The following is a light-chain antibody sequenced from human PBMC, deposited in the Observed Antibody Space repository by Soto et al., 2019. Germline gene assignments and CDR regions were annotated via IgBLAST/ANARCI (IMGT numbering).Light chain of an antibody. J-gene: IGLJ1*01. CDR2: DTS. CDR3: MLSYSGALFV. CDR1: TGAVTSGHY. Sequence: VVTQEPSLTVSPGGTVTLTCGSSTGAVTSGHYPYWFQQKPGQAPRTLIYDTSNKHSWTPARFSGSLLGGKAALTLSGAQPEDEAEYYCMLSYSGALFVFGTGTKLTVL. V-gene: IGLV7-46*01.